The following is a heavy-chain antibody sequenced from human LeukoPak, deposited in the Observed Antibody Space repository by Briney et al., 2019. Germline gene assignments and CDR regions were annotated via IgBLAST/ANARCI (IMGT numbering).Heavy chain of an antibody. CDR1: GYTFTSYY. CDR3: ARQWITLARAMYYHYGMDV. Sequence: ASVKVSCKASGYTFTSYYMHWVRQAPGQGLEWMGIINPSGGSTSYAQKFQGRVTMTRDTSTSTVYMELSSLRSEDTAVYYCARQWITLARAMYYHYGMDVWGQGTTVTVSS. CDR2: INPSGGST. V-gene: IGHV1-46*01. D-gene: IGHD5-12*01. J-gene: IGHJ6*02.